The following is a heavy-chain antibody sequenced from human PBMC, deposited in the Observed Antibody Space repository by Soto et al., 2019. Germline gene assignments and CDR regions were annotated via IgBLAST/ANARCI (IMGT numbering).Heavy chain of an antibody. CDR3: TRDLARTHKARSSSWTYYYGMDV. V-gene: IGHV3-49*04. CDR1: GFTFGDYA. CDR2: IRSKAYGGTT. J-gene: IGHJ6*02. D-gene: IGHD6-6*01. Sequence: QPGGALRLSCTASGFTFGDYAMSWVRQAPGKGLEWVGFIRSKAYGGTTEYAASVKGRFTISRDDSKSIAYLQMNSLKTEDTAVYYCTRDLARTHKARSSSWTYYYGMDVWGQGTTVTVSS.